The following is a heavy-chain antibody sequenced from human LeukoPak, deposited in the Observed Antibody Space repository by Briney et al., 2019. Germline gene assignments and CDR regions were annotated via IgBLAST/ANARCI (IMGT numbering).Heavy chain of an antibody. CDR1: GFTFDDYG. D-gene: IGHD7-27*01. Sequence: PGGSLRLSCAASGFTFDDYGMSWVRQAPGKGLEWVAFIRYDGSNKYYADSVKGRFTISRDNSKNTLYLQMNSLRAEDTAVYYCAKVYPLGFHFDYWGQGTLVTVSS. CDR2: IRYDGSNK. V-gene: IGHV3-30*02. CDR3: AKVYPLGFHFDY. J-gene: IGHJ4*02.